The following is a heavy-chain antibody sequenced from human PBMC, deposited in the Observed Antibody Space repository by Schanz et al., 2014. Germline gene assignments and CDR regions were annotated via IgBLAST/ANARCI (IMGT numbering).Heavy chain of an antibody. V-gene: IGHV3-23*04. Sequence: EVQLVESGGGLIQPGGSLRLSCAVSGFTFRSYAMSWVRQAPGKGLEWVSVISGSGDHTHYADSVKGRFTISRDTSGNTLYVKMNRLTGEDTAVYYCAKDGVPSPWVCFGGYCYAGGADYWGQGTLVTVSS. CDR3: AKDGVPSPWVCFGGYCYAGGADY. D-gene: IGHD2-21*02. CDR1: GFTFRSYA. J-gene: IGHJ4*02. CDR2: ISGSGDHT.